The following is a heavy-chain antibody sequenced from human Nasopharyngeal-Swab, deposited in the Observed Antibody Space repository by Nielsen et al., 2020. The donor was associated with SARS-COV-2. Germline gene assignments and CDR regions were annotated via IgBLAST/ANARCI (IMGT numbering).Heavy chain of an antibody. CDR2: IIPIFGTA. Sequence: SVKVSCKASGGTFSSYAIRWVRQAPGQGLEWMGGIIPIFGTANYAQKFQGRVTITADKSTSTAYMELSSLRSEDTAVYYCARNPVDYDYVWGSYRYRTFDYWGQGTLVTVSS. CDR1: GGTFSSYA. CDR3: ARNPVDYDYVWGSYRYRTFDY. V-gene: IGHV1-69*06. D-gene: IGHD3-16*02. J-gene: IGHJ4*02.